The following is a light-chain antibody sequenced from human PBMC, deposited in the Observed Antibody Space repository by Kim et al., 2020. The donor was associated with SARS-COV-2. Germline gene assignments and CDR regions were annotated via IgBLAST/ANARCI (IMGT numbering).Light chain of an antibody. CDR2: YDS. CDR3: QVWDSSSDHPV. J-gene: IGLJ3*02. Sequence: APGKTARITCGGNNIGSKSVHWYQQKPGQAPVLVIYYDSDRPSGIPERFSGSNSGNTATLTICRVEAGDEADYYCQVWDSSSDHPVFGGGTQLTVL. CDR1: NIGSKS. V-gene: IGLV3-21*04.